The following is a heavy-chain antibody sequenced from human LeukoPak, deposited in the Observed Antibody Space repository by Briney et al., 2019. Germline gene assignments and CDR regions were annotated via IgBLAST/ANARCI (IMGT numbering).Heavy chain of an antibody. V-gene: IGHV3-30*18. CDR3: AKEPYSGAYYFDY. J-gene: IGHJ4*02. D-gene: IGHD6-19*01. CDR2: ISYDGSNK. CDR1: GFTFSSYA. Sequence: GGSLRLSCAASGFTFSSYAIHWVRHPPGTALAPPAVISYDGSNKYYADSVKGRFTISRDNSKNTLYLQMNCLRAEDTAVYYCAKEPYSGAYYFDYWGQGTLVTVSS.